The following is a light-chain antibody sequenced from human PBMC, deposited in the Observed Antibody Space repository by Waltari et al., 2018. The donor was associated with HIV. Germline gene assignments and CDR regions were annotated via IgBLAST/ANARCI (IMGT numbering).Light chain of an antibody. V-gene: IGLV2-14*01. CDR2: EVN. CDR3: SSYAGKNTVI. Sequence: QSALTQPASVSGSPGPSITISCTGTSSDVGVYNYVCWYQQHPGKAPQIIIYEVNKRHSGVSNRFSGSKSGNTASLTISGLQAEDEADYYCSSYAGKNTVIFGGGTKVTVL. J-gene: IGLJ2*01. CDR1: SSDVGVYNY.